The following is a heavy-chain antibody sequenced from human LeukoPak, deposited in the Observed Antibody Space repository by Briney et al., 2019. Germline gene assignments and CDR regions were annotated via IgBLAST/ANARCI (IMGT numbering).Heavy chain of an antibody. V-gene: IGHV4-39*07. CDR2: IYYSGST. J-gene: IGHJ4*02. CDR1: GGSISSSSYY. Sequence: SETLSLTCTVSGGSISSSSYYWGWIRQPPGKGLEWIGSIYYSGSTYYNPSLKSRVTISVDTSKNQFSLKLSSVTAADTAVYYCARAHYYDSSGYYRRGNYFDYWGQGTLVTVSS. CDR3: ARAHYYDSSGYYRRGNYFDY. D-gene: IGHD3-22*01.